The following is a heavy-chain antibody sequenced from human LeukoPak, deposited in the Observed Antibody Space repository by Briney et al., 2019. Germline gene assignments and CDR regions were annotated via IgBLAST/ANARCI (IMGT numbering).Heavy chain of an antibody. Sequence: ASVKVSCKASGYTFTSYYMHWVRQAPGQGLEWMGIINPSGGSTSYAQKFQGRVTMTRDMSTSTVYMELSSLRSEDTAVYYCARGGTTVFPYYYYYMDVWGKGTTVTVSS. V-gene: IGHV1-46*01. D-gene: IGHD4-17*01. CDR2: INPSGGST. CDR3: ARGGTTVFPYYYYYMDV. J-gene: IGHJ6*03. CDR1: GYTFTSYY.